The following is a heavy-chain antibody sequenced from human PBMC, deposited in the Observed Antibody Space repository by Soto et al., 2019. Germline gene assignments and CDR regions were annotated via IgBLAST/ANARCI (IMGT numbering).Heavy chain of an antibody. J-gene: IGHJ4*02. CDR3: ARAPYYYDSSGYYSDGLDY. V-gene: IGHV3-72*01. CDR2: TRNKANSYTT. Sequence: VGSLRLSCAASGFTFSDHYMNWVRQAPGKGLEWVGRTRNKANSYTTEYAASVKGRFTISRDDSKNSLYLQMNSLKTEDTAVYYCARAPYYYDSSGYYSDGLDYWGQGTLVTVSS. CDR1: GFTFSDHY. D-gene: IGHD3-22*01.